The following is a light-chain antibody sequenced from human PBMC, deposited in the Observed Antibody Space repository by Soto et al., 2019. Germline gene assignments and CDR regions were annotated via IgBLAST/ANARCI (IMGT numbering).Light chain of an antibody. Sequence: EIVLTQSPGTVSLSPGERATLSCRASQSVGSRWLAWYQQKPGPAPRVLIYGGSNRATGIPDRFSGSGSGTDFTLTISRLEPEDFAVYYCQHYYSSLTFGQGTKVEIK. J-gene: IGKJ1*01. CDR3: QHYYSSLT. V-gene: IGKV3-20*01. CDR1: QSVGSRW. CDR2: GGS.